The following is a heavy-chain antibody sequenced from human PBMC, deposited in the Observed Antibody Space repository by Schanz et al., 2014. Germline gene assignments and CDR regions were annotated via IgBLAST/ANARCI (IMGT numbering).Heavy chain of an antibody. CDR3: AKSLESCPGGRCSRGYFDY. J-gene: IGHJ4*02. D-gene: IGHD2-8*02. CDR1: GFTFSTFA. V-gene: IGHV3-74*02. CDR2: INSVGSNT. Sequence: EVQLVESGGDLVQPGGSLRLSCSASGFTFSTFAMHWVRQAPGMGLVWVARINSVGSNTDYADSVTGRFTISRDNFKGALYLQMSSLRAEDTAVYYCAKSLESCPGGRCSRGYFDYWGQGTLVTVSS.